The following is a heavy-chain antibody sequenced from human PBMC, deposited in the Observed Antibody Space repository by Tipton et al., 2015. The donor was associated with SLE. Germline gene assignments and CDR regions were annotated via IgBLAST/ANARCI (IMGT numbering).Heavy chain of an antibody. CDR1: TFGDHA. D-gene: IGHD6-13*01. CDR3: ARANPAPFSGIAADLDY. V-gene: IGHV4-31*02. CDR2: TYYTGST. Sequence: TFGDHAMSWFRQHPGKGLEWIAYTYYTGSTYYNPSLKSRLTISVDTSQNQFSLKLSSVTAADTAVYYCARANPAPFSGIAADLDYWGQGTLVTVSS. J-gene: IGHJ4*02.